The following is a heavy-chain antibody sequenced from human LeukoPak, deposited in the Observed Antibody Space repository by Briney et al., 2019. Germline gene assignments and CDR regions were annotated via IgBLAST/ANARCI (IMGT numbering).Heavy chain of an antibody. CDR2: IGGRGGHI. J-gene: IGHJ4*02. CDR3: ARYARELDY. Sequence: LGGSLTLSCAASGFSFCDCYMTWLRQAPGKGLEYISYIGGRGGHITYADSVRGLFTVSRDNAKNSLYLQMNSLRVEDTAVYYCARYARELDYWGQGALVTVSS. CDR1: GFSFCDCY. D-gene: IGHD2-2*01. V-gene: IGHV3-11*01.